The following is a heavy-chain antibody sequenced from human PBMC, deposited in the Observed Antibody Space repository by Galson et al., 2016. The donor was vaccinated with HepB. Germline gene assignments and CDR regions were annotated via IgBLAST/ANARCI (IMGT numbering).Heavy chain of an antibody. CDR1: GGTFITSA. V-gene: IGHV1-69*06. J-gene: IGHJ6*03. CDR2: IIPLFRTA. CDR3: ARDQRSVKLHYDILTTGYYMDV. D-gene: IGHD3-9*01. Sequence: QSGAEVKQPGASVKVSCKASGGTFITSAISWVRQAPGQGLEWMGGIIPLFRTANYAQKFQGRITITADKSTTTAYMELSSLRSEDTAVYYCARDQRSVKLHYDILTTGYYMDVWGRGTTVTVSS.